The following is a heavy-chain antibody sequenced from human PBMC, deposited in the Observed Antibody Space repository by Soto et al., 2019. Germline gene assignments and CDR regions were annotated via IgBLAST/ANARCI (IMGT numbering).Heavy chain of an antibody. CDR1: CGSFSRGGYY. J-gene: IGHJ6*02. CDR2: IYYSGST. D-gene: IGHD4-17*01. Sequence: PSETLSLTCTVSCGSFSRGGYYFSCIRRHPGEGLEWIGYIYYSGSTYYNPSLKSRVTISVDTSKNQFSLKLSSVTAADTALYYCARVNYGDYYYGMDVWGQGTTVTVSS. V-gene: IGHV4-31*03. CDR3: ARVNYGDYYYGMDV.